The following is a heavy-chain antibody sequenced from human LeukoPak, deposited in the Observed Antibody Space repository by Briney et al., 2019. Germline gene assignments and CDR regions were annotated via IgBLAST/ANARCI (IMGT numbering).Heavy chain of an antibody. J-gene: IGHJ3*02. CDR1: GFTFSSYG. V-gene: IGHV3-30*18. CDR2: ISYDGSNK. Sequence: GGSLRLSCAASGFTFSSYGMHWVRQAPGKGLEWVAVISYDGSNKYYADSVKGRFTISRDNSKNTLYLQMNSLRAEDTAVYYCAKDDYDYAFDIWGQGTMVTVSS. CDR3: AKDDYDYAFDI. D-gene: IGHD4-17*01.